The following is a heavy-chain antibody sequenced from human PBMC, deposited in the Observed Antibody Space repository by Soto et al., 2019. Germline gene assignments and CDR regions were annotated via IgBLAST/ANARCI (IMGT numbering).Heavy chain of an antibody. J-gene: IGHJ4*02. CDR1: GGSISSYY. D-gene: IGHD6-19*01. Sequence: SETLSLTCTVSGGSISSYYWSWIRQPPGKGLEWIGYIYYSGSTNYNPSLKSRVTISVDTSKNQFSLKLSSVTAADTAVYYCARHVNGTAVAGYDYWGQGTLVTVSS. CDR2: IYYSGST. CDR3: ARHVNGTAVAGYDY. V-gene: IGHV4-59*08.